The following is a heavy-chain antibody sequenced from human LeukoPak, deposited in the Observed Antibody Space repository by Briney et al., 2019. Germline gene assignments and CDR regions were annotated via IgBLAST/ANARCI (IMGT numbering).Heavy chain of an antibody. CDR1: GYSFTSYW. Sequence: GESLKISCKGSGYSFTSYWISWVRQMPGKGLEWMGRIDPSDSYTNYSPSFQGHVTISADKSISTAYLQWSSLKASDTAMYYCAISVYSSSWSHSFYWGQGTLVTVSS. J-gene: IGHJ4*02. CDR3: AISVYSSSWSHSFY. D-gene: IGHD6-13*01. CDR2: IDPSDSYT. V-gene: IGHV5-10-1*01.